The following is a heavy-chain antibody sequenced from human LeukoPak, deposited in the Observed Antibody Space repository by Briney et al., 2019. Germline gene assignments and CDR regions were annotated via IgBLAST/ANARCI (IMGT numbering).Heavy chain of an antibody. Sequence: PSQTLSVTCTVSGGSISSGGYYWSWTRQHPGKGLEWIGYIYYSGSTYYNPSLKSRVTISVDTSKNQFSLKLSSVTAADTAVYYCARGTISYYYGSGSCWFDPWGQGTLVTVSS. CDR2: IYYSGST. V-gene: IGHV4-31*03. CDR3: ARGTISYYYGSGSCWFDP. CDR1: GGSISSGGYY. D-gene: IGHD3-10*01. J-gene: IGHJ5*02.